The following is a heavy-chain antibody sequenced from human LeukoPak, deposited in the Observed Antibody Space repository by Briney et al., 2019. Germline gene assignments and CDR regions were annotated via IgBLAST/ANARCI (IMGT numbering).Heavy chain of an antibody. Sequence: GASVKVSCKASGYTFTDNHIYWVRQAPGQGLECMGWIDPNSGGPNYSQKLQGRVTMTTDTSTSTAYMELRSLRSDDTAVYYCARGVMYYYDSSGYYLSYYYYMDVWGKGTTVTVSS. J-gene: IGHJ6*03. CDR3: ARGVMYYYDSSGYYLSYYYYMDV. V-gene: IGHV1-2*02. CDR2: IDPNSGGP. D-gene: IGHD3-22*01. CDR1: GYTFTDNH.